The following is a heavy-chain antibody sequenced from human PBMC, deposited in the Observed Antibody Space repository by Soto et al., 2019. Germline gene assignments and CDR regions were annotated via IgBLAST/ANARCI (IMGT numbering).Heavy chain of an antibody. CDR1: GGTFSSYA. Sequence: QVQLVQSGAEVKKPGSSVKVSCKASGGTFSSYAISWVRQAPGQGLEWMGGIIPIFGTANYAQKFQGRVTISGDESTSTAYMELSNLRSEDTAVYYCAIGGYCSGGSCDSGVEYFDYWGQGTLVTVSS. CDR2: IIPIFGTA. CDR3: AIGGYCSGGSCDSGVEYFDY. J-gene: IGHJ4*02. V-gene: IGHV1-69*12. D-gene: IGHD2-15*01.